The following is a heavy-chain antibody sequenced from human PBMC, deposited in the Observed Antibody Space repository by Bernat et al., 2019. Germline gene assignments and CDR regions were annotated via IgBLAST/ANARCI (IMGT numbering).Heavy chain of an antibody. J-gene: IGHJ4*02. CDR1: GFTFSSYA. V-gene: IGHV3-30*01. CDR3: AGDLLGYCSSTSCFPDY. D-gene: IGHD2-2*01. Sequence: QVQLVESGGGVVQPGRSLRLSCAASGFTFSSYAMHWVRQAPGKGLEWVAVISYDGSNKYYADSVKGRFTIYRDNTKNTLYLQMNSLRAEDTAVYYWAGDLLGYCSSTSCFPDYWGQGTLVTVSS. CDR2: ISYDGSNK.